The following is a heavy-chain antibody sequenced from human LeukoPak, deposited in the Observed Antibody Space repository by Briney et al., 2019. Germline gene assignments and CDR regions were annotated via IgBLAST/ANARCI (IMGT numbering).Heavy chain of an antibody. CDR1: VYSISSGYY. Sequence: PSETLSLTCAVSVYSISSGYYWGWLRQPPGKGVEWPWSIYHSGSTYYNPSLKSRVTISVDTSKNQFSLKLSSVTVADTAVYYCAGNRYYGSGSSSQSNWFDPWGQGTLVTVSS. CDR2: IYHSGST. V-gene: IGHV4-38-2*01. J-gene: IGHJ5*02. CDR3: AGNRYYGSGSSSQSNWFDP. D-gene: IGHD3-10*01.